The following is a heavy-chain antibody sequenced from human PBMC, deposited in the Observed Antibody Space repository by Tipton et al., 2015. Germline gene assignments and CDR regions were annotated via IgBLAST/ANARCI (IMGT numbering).Heavy chain of an antibody. CDR3: GRVPDSGFDAFDI. CDR1: GGSVSSGSYY. CDR2: IYYSGST. V-gene: IGHV4-61*01. D-gene: IGHD5-12*01. Sequence: PGLVKPSETLSLTCTVSGGSVSSGSYYWSWIRQPPGKGLEWIGYIYYSGSTNYNPSLKSRVTVLLDTSKTQFSLSLTSVTAADTAVYYCGRVPDSGFDAFDIWGQGTMVTVSS. J-gene: IGHJ3*02.